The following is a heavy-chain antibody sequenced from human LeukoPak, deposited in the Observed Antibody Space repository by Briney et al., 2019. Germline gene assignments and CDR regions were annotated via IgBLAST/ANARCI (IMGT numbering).Heavy chain of an antibody. CDR1: GFTFSDYA. V-gene: IGHV3-74*01. CDR2: IKGDGITT. CDR3: AADGEYAFLI. J-gene: IGHJ3*02. D-gene: IGHD2/OR15-2a*01. Sequence: GGSLRLSCAVSGFTFSDYAMSWVRQAPGKGLVWVSRIKGDGITTTYADSVKGRFTISRDNAKNTLYLQMNSLRAEDTAVYYCAADGEYAFLIWGQGTMVTVSS.